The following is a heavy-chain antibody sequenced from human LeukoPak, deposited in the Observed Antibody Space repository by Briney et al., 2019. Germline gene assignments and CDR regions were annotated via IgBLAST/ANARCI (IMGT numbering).Heavy chain of an antibody. D-gene: IGHD6-6*01. CDR1: GGSFSGYY. CDR2: INHSGST. V-gene: IGHV4-34*01. J-gene: IGHJ4*02. Sequence: SETLSLTCAVYGGSFSGYYWIWIRQPPGKGLEWIVEINHSGSTNYNPSLKSRVTISVDTSKNQFSLKLSSVTAADTAVYYCARGLGDSSSTGGDYWGQGTLVTVSS. CDR3: ARGLGDSSSTGGDY.